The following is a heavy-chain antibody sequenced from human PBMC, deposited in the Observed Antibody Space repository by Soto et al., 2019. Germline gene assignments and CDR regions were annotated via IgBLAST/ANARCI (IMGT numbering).Heavy chain of an antibody. CDR2: INQDGGGT. D-gene: IGHD6-19*01. CDR3: ARYFRGSGRYFFDY. Sequence: PGGSLVVSCVASEFTLIISFMCGVRQALGKGLEWVANINQDGGGTYYVDSVEGRFTISRDNAKDSLYLQMNSLRGEDTAVYYCARYFRGSGRYFFDYWGQGTMVTVSS. V-gene: IGHV3-7*03. CDR1: EFTLIISF. J-gene: IGHJ4*02.